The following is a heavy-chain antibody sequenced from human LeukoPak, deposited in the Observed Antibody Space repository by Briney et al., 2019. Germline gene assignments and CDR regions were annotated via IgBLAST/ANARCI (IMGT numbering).Heavy chain of an antibody. V-gene: IGHV3-7*01. CDR1: GFTFSSYW. CDR3: ARRAYCSSTSCYRGYYYYYMDV. Sequence: GGSLRLSCAASGFTFSSYWMSWVRQAPGKGLEWVANIKQDGSEKYYVHSVKGRFTISRDNAKNSLYLQMNSLRAEDTAVYYCARRAYCSSTSCYRGYYYYYMDVWGKGTTVTVSS. D-gene: IGHD2-2*02. CDR2: IKQDGSEK. J-gene: IGHJ6*03.